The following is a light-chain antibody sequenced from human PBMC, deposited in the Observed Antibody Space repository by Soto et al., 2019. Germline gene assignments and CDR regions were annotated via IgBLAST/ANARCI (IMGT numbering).Light chain of an antibody. J-gene: IGKJ5*01. Sequence: DIHLTEPLSTLSASVGGTVTITFRASQSISSWLAWYQQKPGKAPKLLIYKASSLESGVPSRFSGSGSGTEFTLTISSLQPDDFATYYCQQYNSYASTFGQGTRLEIK. V-gene: IGKV1-5*03. CDR2: KAS. CDR3: QQYNSYAST. CDR1: QSISSW.